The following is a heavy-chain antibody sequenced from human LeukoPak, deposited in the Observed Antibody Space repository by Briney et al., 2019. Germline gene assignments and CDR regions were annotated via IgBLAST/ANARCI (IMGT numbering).Heavy chain of an antibody. Sequence: SETLSLTCTVSGGSTSSSSYYWGWIRQPPGKGLEWIGSIYYSGSTYYNPSLKSRVTISVDTSKNQFSLKLSSVTAADTAVYYCARVVGRTVTIPGVFDYWGQGTLVTVSS. CDR3: ARVVGRTVTIPGVFDY. CDR1: GGSTSSSSYY. CDR2: IYYSGST. J-gene: IGHJ4*02. V-gene: IGHV4-39*07. D-gene: IGHD4-17*01.